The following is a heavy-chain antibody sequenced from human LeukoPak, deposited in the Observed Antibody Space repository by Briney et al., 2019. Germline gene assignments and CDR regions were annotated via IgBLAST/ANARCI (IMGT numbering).Heavy chain of an antibody. D-gene: IGHD1-26*01. CDR2: IYYSGST. J-gene: IGHJ4*02. V-gene: IGHV4-61*08. Sequence: SETLSLTCTVSGGSISSGGYYWSWIRQHPGKGLEWIGYIYYSGSTNYNPSLKSRVTISVDTSKNQFSLKLSSVTAADTAVYYCARGGVGATADLDYWGQGTLVTVSS. CDR1: GGSISSGGYY. CDR3: ARGGVGATADLDY.